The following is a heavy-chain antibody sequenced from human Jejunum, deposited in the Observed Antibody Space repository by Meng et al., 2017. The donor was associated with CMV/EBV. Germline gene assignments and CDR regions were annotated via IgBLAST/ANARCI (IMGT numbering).Heavy chain of an antibody. CDR2: IYYSGNM. D-gene: IGHD6-13*01. Sequence: VLLQVVGTGLWKPSESLSLTCTCVCVSIGNFYLSWIRQSPGKGLEWIGYIYYSGNMRYNPSLKSRVTISLDTSKNQFSLKLSSVTTADTAIYYCAGDIASVWMFYWGQGTLVTVSS. V-gene: IGHV4-59*01. CDR3: AGDIASVWMFY. J-gene: IGHJ4*02. CDR1: CVSIGNFY.